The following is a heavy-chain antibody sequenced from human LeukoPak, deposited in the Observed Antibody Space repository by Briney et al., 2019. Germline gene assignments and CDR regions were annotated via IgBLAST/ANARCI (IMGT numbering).Heavy chain of an antibody. Sequence: GGSLRLSCVASGFSFSRYWMSWVRQAPGKGLEWVANIKGGGSEKNYVDSAKGRFTLSRDNAKNSLYLQMNSLRVEDTAVYYCARDVTTVIDFDYWGQESLVTVSS. CDR1: GFSFSRYW. D-gene: IGHD4-11*01. CDR3: ARDVTTVIDFDY. J-gene: IGHJ4*02. V-gene: IGHV3-7*01. CDR2: IKGGGSEK.